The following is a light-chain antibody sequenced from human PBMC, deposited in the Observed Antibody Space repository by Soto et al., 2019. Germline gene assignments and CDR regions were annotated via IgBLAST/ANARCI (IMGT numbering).Light chain of an antibody. J-gene: IGLJ1*01. CDR2: EVS. CDR3: SSYAGRNSYV. Sequence: QSVLTQPASVSGSPGQSITISCTGTGSDIGGSDHVSWYQQHPGKAPKLMIYEVSKRPSGVPDRFSGSKSGNTASLTVSGLQAEDEADYYCSSYAGRNSYVFGTGTKLTVL. V-gene: IGLV2-8*01. CDR1: GSDIGGSDH.